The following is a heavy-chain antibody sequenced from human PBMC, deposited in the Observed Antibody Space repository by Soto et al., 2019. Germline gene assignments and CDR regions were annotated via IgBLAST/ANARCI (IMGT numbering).Heavy chain of an antibody. J-gene: IGHJ5*02. V-gene: IGHV6-1*01. D-gene: IGHD6-6*01. CDR1: GDSVSSNSAA. CDR3: ARVAGEQLVRGWLDP. CDR2: TYYRSKWYN. Sequence: QSQTLSLTCAISGDSVSSNSAAWNWIRQSPSRGLEWLGRTYYRSKWYNDYAVSVKSRITINPDTSKNQFSLQLNSVTPEDTAVYYCARVAGEQLVRGWLDPWGQGTLVTVSS.